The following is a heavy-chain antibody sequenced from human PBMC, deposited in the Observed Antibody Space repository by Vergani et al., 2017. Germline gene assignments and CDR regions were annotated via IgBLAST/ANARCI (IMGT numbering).Heavy chain of an antibody. Sequence: EVQLLESGGGSVQPGESLRLSCVASGFRFREHGMNWVRQAPGKGLEWVSAISGHDHRTLYADSVKGRFIISRDDSKNTLYLQMSSLRVEDTAIYYCAELYGYDGYSPFWGQGTLVTVSS. V-gene: IGHV3-23*01. J-gene: IGHJ4*02. CDR3: AELYGYDGYSPF. D-gene: IGHD5-18*01. CDR2: ISGHDHRT. CDR1: GFRFREHG.